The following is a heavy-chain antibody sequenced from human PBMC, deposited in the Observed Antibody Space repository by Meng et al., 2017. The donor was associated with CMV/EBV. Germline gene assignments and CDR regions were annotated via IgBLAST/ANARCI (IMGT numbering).Heavy chain of an antibody. CDR1: GGSFSGYY. CDR3: ARTRYSNPFDY. D-gene: IGHD6-13*01. CDR2: INHSGST. V-gene: IGHV4-34*01. J-gene: IGHJ4*02. Sequence: LTCAVYGGSFSGYYWSWIRQPPGKGLEWIGEINHSGSTNYNPSLKSRVTISVDTSKNQFSLKLSSVTAADTAVYYCARTRYSNPFDYWGQGTLVTVSS.